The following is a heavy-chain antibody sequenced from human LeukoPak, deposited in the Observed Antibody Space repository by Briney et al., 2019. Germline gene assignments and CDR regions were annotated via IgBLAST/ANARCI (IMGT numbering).Heavy chain of an antibody. J-gene: IGHJ3*02. V-gene: IGHV3-7*01. CDR3: ASPTRGYDAFDI. CDR2: IKQDGSEK. CDR1: GFTFSSYW. D-gene: IGHD3-22*01. Sequence: GGSLRLSCAASGFTFSSYWMSWVRAAPGKGLEGVANIKQDGSEKYYVDSVKGRFPLSRDNANHSLYLQMNSLRAEDTAVYYCASPTRGYDAFDIWGQGTMVTVSS.